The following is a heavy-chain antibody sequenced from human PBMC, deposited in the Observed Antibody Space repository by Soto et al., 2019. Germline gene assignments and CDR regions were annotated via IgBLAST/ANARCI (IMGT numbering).Heavy chain of an antibody. Sequence: EVQLVESGGGLVQPGGSLRRSCAASGFTVSSNYMSWVRQAPGKGLEWVSVIYSGGSTYYADSVKGRFTISRDNSKNTLYLQMNSLRAEDTAVYYCARETGTSYYYYYYMDVWGKGTTVTVSS. J-gene: IGHJ6*03. CDR2: IYSGGST. CDR1: GFTVSSNY. D-gene: IGHD1-7*01. V-gene: IGHV3-66*01. CDR3: ARETGTSYYYYYYMDV.